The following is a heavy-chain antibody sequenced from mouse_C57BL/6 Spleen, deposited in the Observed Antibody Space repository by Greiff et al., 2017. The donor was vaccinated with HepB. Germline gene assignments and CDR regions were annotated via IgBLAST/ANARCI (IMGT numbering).Heavy chain of an antibody. D-gene: IGHD2-4*01. CDR2: ISYSGST. CDR1: GYSITSGYD. CDR3: ARDTYYDLWYFDV. V-gene: IGHV3-1*01. J-gene: IGHJ1*03. Sequence: EVQLQESGPGMVKPSQSLSLTCTVTGYSITSGYDWHWIRHFPGNKLEWMGYISYSGSTNYNPSPKSRIPITHDTSKNHFFLKLNSVTTEDTATYYCARDTYYDLWYFDVWGTGTTVTVSS.